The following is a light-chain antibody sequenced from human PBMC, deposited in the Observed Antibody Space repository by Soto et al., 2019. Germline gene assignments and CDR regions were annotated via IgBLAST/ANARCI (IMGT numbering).Light chain of an antibody. CDR1: QRVSSSS. Sequence: EIVLTQSPATLSLSPGERAALSCRASQRVSSSSLAWYQQKPGQAPRLLIYDTSNRATGIPARFSGSGSGTDFNLTISSLELEDFAVSSCQWRSNWSHLYTFGQGTKLEIK. CDR2: DTS. V-gene: IGKV3D-20*02. J-gene: IGKJ2*01. CDR3: QWRSNWSHLYT.